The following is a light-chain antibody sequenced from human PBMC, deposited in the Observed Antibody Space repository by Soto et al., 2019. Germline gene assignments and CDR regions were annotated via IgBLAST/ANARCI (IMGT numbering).Light chain of an antibody. Sequence: DVVMTQSPLSLPVTLGQPASISCRSSQSLVYSDGNAYLNWFHQRPGQSPRRLIYTASYRDSGVPDRFSGSGSGTDFTLKISRVEAEDVGVYYCMQGTHWPPYTFGQGTKLEIK. CDR2: TAS. J-gene: IGKJ2*01. CDR3: MQGTHWPPYT. CDR1: QSLVYSDGNAY. V-gene: IGKV2-30*01.